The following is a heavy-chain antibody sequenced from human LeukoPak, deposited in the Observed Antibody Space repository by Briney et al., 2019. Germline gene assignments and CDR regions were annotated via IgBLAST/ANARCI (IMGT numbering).Heavy chain of an antibody. CDR3: ARDINKRWLQFGAFDI. Sequence: GGSLRLSCEASGFTFSSYSMNWVRQAPGKGLEWISYISTSTTTIYYANSVKGRFTISRDNAKKSLYLQMNSLRAEDTAVYYCARDINKRWLQFGAFDIWGQGTMVTVSS. V-gene: IGHV3-48*01. CDR2: ISTSTTTI. CDR1: GFTFSSYS. J-gene: IGHJ3*02. D-gene: IGHD5-24*01.